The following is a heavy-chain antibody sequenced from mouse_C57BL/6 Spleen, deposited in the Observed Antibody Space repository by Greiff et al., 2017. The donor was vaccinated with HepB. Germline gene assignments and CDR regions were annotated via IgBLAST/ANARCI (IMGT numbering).Heavy chain of an antibody. CDR2: ISDGGSYT. CDR3: ARGGGYYYGSSYFDY. D-gene: IGHD1-1*01. V-gene: IGHV5-4*03. J-gene: IGHJ2*01. Sequence: EVNLVESGGGLVKPGGSLKLSCAASGFTFSSYAMSWVRQTPEKRLEWVATISDGGSYTYYPDNVKGRFTISRDNAKNNLYLQMSHLKSEDTAMYYCARGGGYYYGSSYFDYWGQGTTLTVSS. CDR1: GFTFSSYA.